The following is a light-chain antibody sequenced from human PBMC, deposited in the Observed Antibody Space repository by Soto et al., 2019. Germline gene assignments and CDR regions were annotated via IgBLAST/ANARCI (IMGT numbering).Light chain of an antibody. J-gene: IGKJ4*01. CDR2: KAS. Sequence: DIQMTHSPSTLSASVGDRVTITCRASQSISSWLAWYQQKPGKAPKLLIYKASSLEGGVPSRFSGSGSGTEFTLTISSLQPDDFATYYCQHYNSYPLTFGGGTKVDI. V-gene: IGKV1-5*03. CDR1: QSISSW. CDR3: QHYNSYPLT.